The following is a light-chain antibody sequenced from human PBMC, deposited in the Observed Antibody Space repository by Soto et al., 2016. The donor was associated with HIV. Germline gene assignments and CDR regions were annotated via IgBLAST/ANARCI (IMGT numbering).Light chain of an antibody. V-gene: IGLV3-21*04. CDR3: QVGDSSSDHLYV. CDR1: NIGSKT. Sequence: SYELTQPPSVSVAPGETATLTCGGTNIGSKTVHWYQQKPGQAPMMVIYDDAERPSGIPERFSGSNSKNTATLTISRVEAGDEADYYCQVGDSSSDHLYVFGSGTKVSVL. CDR2: DDA. J-gene: IGLJ1*01.